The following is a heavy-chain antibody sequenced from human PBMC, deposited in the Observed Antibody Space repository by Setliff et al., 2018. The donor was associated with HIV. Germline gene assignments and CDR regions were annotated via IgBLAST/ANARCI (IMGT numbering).Heavy chain of an antibody. CDR2: VYTSGST. V-gene: IGHV4-61*02. CDR1: GASISIGSYY. Sequence: SETLSLTCTVSGASISIGSYYWSWIRQPAGKGLEWIGRVYTSGSTNYNPSLKSRVTISVDTSKNQFSLKLSSVAAADTAVYYCASYRKAERWLQLGGNFDYWGQGTLVTVSS. CDR3: ASYRKAERWLQLGGNFDY. J-gene: IGHJ4*02. D-gene: IGHD5-12*01.